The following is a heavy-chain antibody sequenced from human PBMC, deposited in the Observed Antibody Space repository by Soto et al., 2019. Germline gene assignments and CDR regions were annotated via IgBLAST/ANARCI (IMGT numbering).Heavy chain of an antibody. CDR1: GFSLSTSGVG. D-gene: IGHD5-12*01. CDR2: IYWDDDK. Sequence: QITLKESGPTLVKPTQTLTLTCTFSGFSLSTSGVGVGWIRQPPGKALEWLALIYWDDDKRYSPSLKSRLTITQDTSKVQVVLTMTNTDPVDTATYFCAHVYGGYDDFDSWGQGTLVTVSS. V-gene: IGHV2-5*02. J-gene: IGHJ4*02. CDR3: AHVYGGYDDFDS.